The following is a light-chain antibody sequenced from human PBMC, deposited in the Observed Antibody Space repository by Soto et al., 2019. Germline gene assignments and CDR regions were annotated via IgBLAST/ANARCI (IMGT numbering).Light chain of an antibody. V-gene: IGKV1-9*01. J-gene: IGKJ5*01. CDR3: QQLNTLPFT. CDR2: EAS. CDR1: HDISTY. Sequence: DIQLTQSPSLLSASVGDRVTITFLASHDISTYLACYQQKPGKAPKLMIYEASTLQSGVPSRFSGSGSGTEFTLTISGLLPEDFATYHCQQLNTLPFTFGQGTRLEI.